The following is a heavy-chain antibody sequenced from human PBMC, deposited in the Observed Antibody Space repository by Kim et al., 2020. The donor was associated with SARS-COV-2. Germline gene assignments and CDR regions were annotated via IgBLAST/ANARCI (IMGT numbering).Heavy chain of an antibody. D-gene: IGHD6-13*01. Sequence: GGSLRLSCAASGFTVSSNYMSWVRQAPGKGLEWVSVIYSGGSTYYADSVKGRFTISRDNSKNTLYLQMNSLRAEDTAVYYCARGLYSSSWGYYYYGMDVWGQGTTVTVSS. CDR1: GFTVSSNY. CDR3: ARGLYSSSWGYYYYGMDV. CDR2: IYSGGST. V-gene: IGHV3-53*01. J-gene: IGHJ6*02.